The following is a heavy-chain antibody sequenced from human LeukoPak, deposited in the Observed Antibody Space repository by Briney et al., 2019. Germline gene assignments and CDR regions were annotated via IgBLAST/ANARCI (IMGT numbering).Heavy chain of an antibody. D-gene: IGHD7-27*01. CDR1: GYTFTSYG. CDR2: ISAYNGNT. J-gene: IGHJ3*02. Sequence: RASVKVSCKASGYTFTSYGISWVRQAPGQGLEWMGWISAYNGNTNYAQKLQGRVTMTTDTSTSTAYMELRSLRSDDTAVYYCARDLDGDGIGAFDIWGQGTMVTVSS. CDR3: ARDLDGDGIGAFDI. V-gene: IGHV1-18*01.